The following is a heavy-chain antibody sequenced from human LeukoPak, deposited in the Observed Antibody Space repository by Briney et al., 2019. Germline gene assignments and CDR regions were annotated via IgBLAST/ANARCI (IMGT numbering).Heavy chain of an antibody. J-gene: IGHJ4*02. D-gene: IGHD6-19*01. Sequence: KPSETLSLTCAVYGGSFSNYYWSWIRQPPGKGLEWIGEINHSGSTNYNPSLKSRVTISVDTSKNHFSLKLSSVTAADTAVYYCASRSPYSNGFYFDYWGQGTLVTVSS. CDR2: INHSGST. CDR1: GGSFSNYY. V-gene: IGHV4-34*01. CDR3: ASRSPYSNGFYFDY.